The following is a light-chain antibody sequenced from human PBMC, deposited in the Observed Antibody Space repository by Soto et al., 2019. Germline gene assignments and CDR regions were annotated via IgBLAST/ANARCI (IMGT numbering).Light chain of an antibody. J-gene: IGLJ3*02. CDR1: SSNIGSNT. V-gene: IGLV1-44*01. CDR2: NNN. Sequence: QPVLTQPPSASGTPGQRVTISCSGRSSNIGSNTVNWYQQLPGTAPKLVIYNNNLRPSGVPDRFSGSKSGTSASLAISGLQSEDEADYHCEAWDDSLSSVVFGGGTQLTVL. CDR3: EAWDDSLSSVV.